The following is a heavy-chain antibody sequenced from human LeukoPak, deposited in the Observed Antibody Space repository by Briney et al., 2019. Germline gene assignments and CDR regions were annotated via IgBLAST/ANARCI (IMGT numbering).Heavy chain of an antibody. D-gene: IGHD1-26*01. V-gene: IGHV3-74*01. CDR2: INSDGSST. Sequence: PGGSLRLSCAASGFTFSSYWMHWVRQAPGKGLVWVSRINSDGSSTSYADSVKGRFTISRDNAKNTLYLQMSSLRAEDTAVYYCARAYSGSYYAESLDYWGQGTLVTVSS. J-gene: IGHJ4*02. CDR3: ARAYSGSYYAESLDY. CDR1: GFTFSSYW.